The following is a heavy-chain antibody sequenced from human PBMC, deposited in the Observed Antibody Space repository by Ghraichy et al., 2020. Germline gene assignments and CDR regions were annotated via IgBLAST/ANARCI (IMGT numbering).Heavy chain of an antibody. CDR3: ARDVDFDF. CDR1: GFTCNIYW. V-gene: IGHV3-7*03. J-gene: IGHJ4*02. Sequence: GGSLRLSCAASGFTCNIYWMSWVRQAPGKGLEWVANIKQDGSEKYYVDSVKGRFTISRDNAKNSLYLQMNSLRAEDTAVYYCARDVDFDFWGQGTLVTVSS. CDR2: IKQDGSEK.